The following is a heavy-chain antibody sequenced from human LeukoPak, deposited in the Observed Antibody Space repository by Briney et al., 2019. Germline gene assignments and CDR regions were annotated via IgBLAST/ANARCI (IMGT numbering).Heavy chain of an antibody. Sequence: GASVKVSCKASRGTFSSYTISWVRQAPGQGLEWMGGIIPIFGTANCAQKFQGRVTITADESTSTAYMELSSLRSEDTAVYYCARDSVRGVPYYYMDVWGKGTTVTISS. D-gene: IGHD3-10*01. CDR3: ARDSVRGVPYYYMDV. V-gene: IGHV1-69*01. CDR1: RGTFSSYT. J-gene: IGHJ6*03. CDR2: IIPIFGTA.